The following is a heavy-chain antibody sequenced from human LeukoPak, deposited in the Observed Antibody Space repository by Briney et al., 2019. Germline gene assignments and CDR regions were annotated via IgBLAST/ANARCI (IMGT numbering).Heavy chain of an antibody. CDR1: DYTFTNYY. CDR2: INPNTGGT. Sequence: ASVKVSCKASDYTFTNYYVHWVRQAPGQGLEWMGRINPNTGGTNYAQKFQGRVTVTSDTSVSTSYMELNSLESDDTAVYYCAKGGSSGRRFFDYWGQGTVVTVSS. J-gene: IGHJ4*02. D-gene: IGHD6-19*01. V-gene: IGHV1-2*06. CDR3: AKGGSSGRRFFDY.